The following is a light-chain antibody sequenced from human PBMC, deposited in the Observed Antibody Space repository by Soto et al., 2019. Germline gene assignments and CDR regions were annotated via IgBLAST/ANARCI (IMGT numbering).Light chain of an antibody. V-gene: IGKV4-1*01. J-gene: IGKJ1*01. CDR2: WAS. Sequence: DIVMTQSSDSLAVSLGEGATINCKSSQSVLYSSNNKNYLAWYQQKPGQPPKLLIYWASTRESGVPDRFSGSGSGTDVTLTISSLQAEDVAVYYCQQYYSTPKTFGQGTKVEIK. CDR1: QSVLYSSNNKNY. CDR3: QQYYSTPKT.